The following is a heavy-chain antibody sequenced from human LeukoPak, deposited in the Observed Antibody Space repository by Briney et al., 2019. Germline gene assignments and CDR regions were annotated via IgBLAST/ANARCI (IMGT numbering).Heavy chain of an antibody. Sequence: ASVKVSCKASGYTFTASNIHWVRQAPGQGLERMGWISPNNGATTYAQNFQGRVIMTRDTSISTAYIELSRLTSDDTAVYFCAREGSSGYWGQGTLVTVSS. D-gene: IGHD1-26*01. CDR3: AREGSSGY. J-gene: IGHJ4*02. V-gene: IGHV1-2*02. CDR2: ISPNNGAT. CDR1: GYTFTASN.